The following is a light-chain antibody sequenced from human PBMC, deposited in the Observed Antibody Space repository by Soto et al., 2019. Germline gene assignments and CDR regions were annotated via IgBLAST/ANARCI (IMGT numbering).Light chain of an antibody. CDR1: SSDVGGYSY. Sequence: QSVLTHPHSVYGSPVQSVTISCTGTSSDVGGYSYVSWYQQHPGKAPELIIYDVTERPSGVPDRFSGSKSGNTASLTISGLQAEDEADYYCSSYTGSYSYVFGIGTKVTVL. V-gene: IGLV2-11*01. J-gene: IGLJ1*01. CDR2: DVT. CDR3: SSYTGSYSYV.